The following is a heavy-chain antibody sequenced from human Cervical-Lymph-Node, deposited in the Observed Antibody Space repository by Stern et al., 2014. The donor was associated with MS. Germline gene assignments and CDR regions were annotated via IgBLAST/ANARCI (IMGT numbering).Heavy chain of an antibody. V-gene: IGHV1-69*01. Sequence: VKLVQSGAEVRQPGASMKVSCKASGGTFNTFDISWGRQTPGQGLEWLGGITPLLGTTDYARNFPGRVAICAAETATTAYMEMSNLTSEDTALYYCTSHQGGIAAFWGQGTLVTVSS. CDR3: TSHQGGIAAF. CDR2: ITPLLGTT. J-gene: IGHJ4*02. CDR1: GGTFNTFD. D-gene: IGHD6-13*01.